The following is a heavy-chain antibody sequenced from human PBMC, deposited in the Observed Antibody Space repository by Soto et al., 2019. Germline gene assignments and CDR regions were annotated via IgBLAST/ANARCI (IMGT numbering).Heavy chain of an antibody. CDR3: AKGQWLVHDAFDI. D-gene: IGHD6-19*01. Sequence: PGGSLRLSCAASGITFSTYAMSWVRQAPGKGLEWVSGVSSSGVNTYYADSVKGRFTISRDNSKNTLYLQMNSLTAEDTALFYCAKGQWLVHDAFDIWGQGTMVTVSS. CDR1: GITFSTYA. V-gene: IGHV3-23*01. CDR2: VSSSGVNT. J-gene: IGHJ3*02.